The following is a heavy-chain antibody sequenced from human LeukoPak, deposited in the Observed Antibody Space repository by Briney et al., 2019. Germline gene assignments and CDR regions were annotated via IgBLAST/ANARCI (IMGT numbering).Heavy chain of an antibody. Sequence: PGGSLRLSCAASGFTFSSYSMNRVRQAPGKGLEWVSYIGSSSSTINYADSVKGRFTISRDNAKNTLYLQMNSLRAEDTAVYYCASVGRYCSGGSCYVGAFGFWGQGTMVTVSS. D-gene: IGHD2-15*01. J-gene: IGHJ3*01. CDR2: IGSSSSTI. CDR3: ASVGRYCSGGSCYVGAFGF. V-gene: IGHV3-48*01. CDR1: GFTFSSYS.